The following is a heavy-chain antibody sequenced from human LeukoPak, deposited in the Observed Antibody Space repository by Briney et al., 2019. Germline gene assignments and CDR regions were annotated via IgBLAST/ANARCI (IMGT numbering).Heavy chain of an antibody. V-gene: IGHV3-48*01. Sequence: PGGSLRLSCAASGFTFSDYSMNWVRQAPGKGLEWVAYIGATTTAIYYTDSVKGRFTISRDNAKNSLYLQMKSRRAEDTAVYYCARPRPLDPWGQGTLDRVSS. J-gene: IGHJ5*02. CDR1: GFTFSDYS. CDR3: ARPRPLDP. CDR2: IGATTTAI.